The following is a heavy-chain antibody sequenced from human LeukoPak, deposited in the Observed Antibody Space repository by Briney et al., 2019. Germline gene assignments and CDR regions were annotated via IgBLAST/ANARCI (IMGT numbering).Heavy chain of an antibody. CDR2: ISSSSSYI. J-gene: IGHJ3*01. V-gene: IGHV3-11*06. Sequence: GGSLRLSCAASGFTFSDYYMSWIRQAPGKGLEWVSSISSSSSYIYYADSVKGRFTISRDNAKNSLYLQMNNLRAEDTAVYYCARQQYCGGDCYELGAFDVWGQGTMVTVSS. CDR3: ARQQYCGGDCYELGAFDV. CDR1: GFTFSDYY. D-gene: IGHD2-21*01.